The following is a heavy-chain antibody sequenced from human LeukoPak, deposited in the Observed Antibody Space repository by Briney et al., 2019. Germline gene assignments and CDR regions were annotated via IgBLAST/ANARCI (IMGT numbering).Heavy chain of an antibody. CDR3: ARDQDGALDY. CDR1: GFTFSNYW. J-gene: IGHJ4*02. D-gene: IGHD4-17*01. CDR2: IKQDGIEK. V-gene: IGHV3-7*01. Sequence: GGSLRLSCAASGFTFSNYWMAWVRQSPGKGLEWVANIKQDGIEKNYVDSVRGRFTISRDNAKSSLFLQMSSLRVDDTAVYYCARDQDGALDYWGQGSLSPSPQ.